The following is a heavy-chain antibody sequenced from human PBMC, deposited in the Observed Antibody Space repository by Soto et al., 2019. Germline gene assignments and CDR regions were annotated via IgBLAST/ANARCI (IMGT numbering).Heavy chain of an antibody. Sequence: ASVKVSCKASGGTFSSYSISWARQAPGQRLEWMGWINAGNGNTKYSQKFQGRVTITKDTSKNQVVLTMTDMDPVDTATYYCAHAAGRRNSFYFDYWGQGTLVTVSS. V-gene: IGHV1-3*01. CDR2: INAGNGNT. J-gene: IGHJ4*02. CDR3: AHAAGRRNSFYFDY. CDR1: GGTFSSYS. D-gene: IGHD3-10*01.